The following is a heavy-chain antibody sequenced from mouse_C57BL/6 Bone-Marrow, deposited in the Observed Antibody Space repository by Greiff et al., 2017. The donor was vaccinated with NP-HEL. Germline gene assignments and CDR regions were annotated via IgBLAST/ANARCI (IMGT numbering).Heavy chain of an antibody. V-gene: IGHV5-4*01. J-gene: IGHJ4*01. D-gene: IGHD1-1*01. CDR1: GFTFSSYA. CDR2: ISDGGSYT. Sequence: EVQLVESGGGLVKPGGSLKLSCAASGFTFSSYAMSWVRQTPEKRLEWVATISDGGSYTYYPDNVKGRFTISRDNAKNNLYLQMSHLKSEDTAMYYCARGVGYWGQGTSVTVSS. CDR3: ARGVGY.